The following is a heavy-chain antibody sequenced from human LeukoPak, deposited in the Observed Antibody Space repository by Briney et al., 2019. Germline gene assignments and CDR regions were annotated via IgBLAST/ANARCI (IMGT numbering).Heavy chain of an antibody. CDR2: INYSGST. Sequence: SETLSLTCTVSGGSFNPYYWSWIRQPPGKGLEWIGYINYSGSTNYNPPLKSRAPMSVDTSKNQSSLKLNSVTAADTAVYYCARQLPMTTVTTGRTFDIWGQGTLVTVSS. V-gene: IGHV4-59*08. CDR3: ARQLPMTTVTTGRTFDI. CDR1: GGSFNPYY. J-gene: IGHJ3*02. D-gene: IGHD4-17*01.